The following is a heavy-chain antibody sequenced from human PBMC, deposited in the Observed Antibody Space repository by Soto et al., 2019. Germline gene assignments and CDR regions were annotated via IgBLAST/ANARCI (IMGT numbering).Heavy chain of an antibody. Sequence: QVQLVESGGGVVKPGRSLRLSCAASGFTFSSDGMHWVRQAPGKGLEWVAVIWYDGSNKYYADSVTGRFTISRDNSKNTKYLQMNLLRAEDTAVYYCAREDYCSSTSGSRFYYYYGMDVWGQGTTVTVSS. V-gene: IGHV3-33*01. D-gene: IGHD2-2*01. CDR2: IWYDGSNK. CDR1: GFTFSSDG. CDR3: AREDYCSSTSGSRFYYYYGMDV. J-gene: IGHJ6*02.